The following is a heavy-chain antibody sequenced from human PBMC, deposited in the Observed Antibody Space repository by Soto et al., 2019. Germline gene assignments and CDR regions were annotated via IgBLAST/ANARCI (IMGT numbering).Heavy chain of an antibody. J-gene: IGHJ4*02. CDR1: GFTFSSYS. CDR2: ISSSSSPI. CDR3: ARGDHDYGDYKWDY. D-gene: IGHD4-17*01. Sequence: GGSLRLSCAASGFTFSSYSMNWVRQAPGKGLEWLSYISSSSSPIYYADSVKGRFTISRDNAKNQVVLTMTNMDPVDTATYYCARGDHDYGDYKWDYWGQGTLVTVSS. V-gene: IGHV3-48*01.